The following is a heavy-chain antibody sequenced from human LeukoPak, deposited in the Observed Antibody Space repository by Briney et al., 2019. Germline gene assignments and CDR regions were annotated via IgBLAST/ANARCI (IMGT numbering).Heavy chain of an antibody. CDR2: LYDDGAT. CDR1: GFTVSSSF. D-gene: IGHD3-3*01. J-gene: IGHJ4*02. V-gene: IGHV3-53*01. Sequence: GGSLRLSCAASGFTVSSSFMSWVRQAPGKGLEWVSVLYDDGATKYADSVKGRFTISRGNSENTLFLQMNSLRTEDTAVYYCARELLYHYYEYWGQGTLVTVSS. CDR3: ARELLYHYYEY.